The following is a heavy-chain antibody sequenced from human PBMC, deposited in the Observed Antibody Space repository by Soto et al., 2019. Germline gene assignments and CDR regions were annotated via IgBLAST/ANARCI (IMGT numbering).Heavy chain of an antibody. J-gene: IGHJ3*02. CDR3: ARGQGSGYPGDGAFDI. D-gene: IGHD5-12*01. V-gene: IGHV3-21*01. CDR1: GFTFSSYS. CDR2: ISSRSSYT. Sequence: EVQLVESGGGLVKPGGSLRLSCAASGFTFSSYSMNWVRQAPGKGLEWVSSISSRSSYTYYGDSVKGRFTISRDNAKNSLYLQMNSLRAEDTAVYYCARGQGSGYPGDGAFDIWGQGTMVIVSS.